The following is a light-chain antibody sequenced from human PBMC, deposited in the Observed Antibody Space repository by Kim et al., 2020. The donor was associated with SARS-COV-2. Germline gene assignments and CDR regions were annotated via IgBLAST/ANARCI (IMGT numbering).Light chain of an antibody. J-gene: IGKJ5*01. Sequence: DIVMTQSPLSLPVTLGEPASISCRSSQSLLHSNGNIYLDWYLQKPGQSPQLLIYLGSNRASGVPDRFSGSGSGTDFTLKISRVEAEDVGVYYCMQALQTPFTFGQGTQLEIK. CDR3: MQALQTPFT. CDR1: QSLLHSNGNIY. V-gene: IGKV2-28*01. CDR2: LGS.